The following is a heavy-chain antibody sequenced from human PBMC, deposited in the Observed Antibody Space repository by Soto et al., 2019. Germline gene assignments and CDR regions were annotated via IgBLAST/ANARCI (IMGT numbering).Heavy chain of an antibody. CDR2: VHGSGTT. CDR3: ARMSGGPIC. CDR1: GDSVSDFF. Sequence: QVQLQESGPGLVKPSATLSLTCTVSGDSVSDFFWNWFRQPAGKGLEWIGRVHGSGTTNYNASLRSRLTITIDPYRNQFSLELTSVTAADTAVYYCARMSGGPICWGQGTLVTVSS. J-gene: IGHJ4*02. V-gene: IGHV4-4*07.